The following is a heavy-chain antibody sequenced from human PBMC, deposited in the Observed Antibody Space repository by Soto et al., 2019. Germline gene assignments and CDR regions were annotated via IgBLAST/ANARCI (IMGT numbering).Heavy chain of an antibody. CDR2: IWYDGSNK. Sequence: PGGSLRLSCAASGFTFSSYGMHWVRQAPGKGLEWVAVIWYDGSNKYYADSVKGRFTISRDNSKNTLYLQMNSLRAEDTAVYYCARDSSGYCSGGSYYWTYFDYWGQGTLVTVSS. J-gene: IGHJ4*02. D-gene: IGHD2-15*01. CDR3: ARDSSGYCSGGSYYWTYFDY. V-gene: IGHV3-33*01. CDR1: GFTFSSYG.